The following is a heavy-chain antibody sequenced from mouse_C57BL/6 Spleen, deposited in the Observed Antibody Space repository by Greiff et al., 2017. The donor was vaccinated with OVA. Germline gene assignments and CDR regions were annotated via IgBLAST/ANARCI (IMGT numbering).Heavy chain of an antibody. Sequence: VQLMESGPGLVAPSQSLSITCTVSGFSLTSYGVHWIRQPPGKGLEWLVVIWSDGSTTYNSALKSRLSISKDNSKSQVFLKMNSLQTDDTAMYYCAREGQYDGGFAYWGQGTLVTVSA. CDR2: IWSDGST. J-gene: IGHJ3*01. D-gene: IGHD2-12*01. V-gene: IGHV2-6*03. CDR1: GFSLTSYG. CDR3: AREGQYDGGFAY.